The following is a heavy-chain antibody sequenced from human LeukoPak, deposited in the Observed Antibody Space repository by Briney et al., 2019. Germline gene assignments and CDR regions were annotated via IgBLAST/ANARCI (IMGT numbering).Heavy chain of an antibody. J-gene: IGHJ3*02. CDR3: ASLAGGNSESSDAFDI. Sequence: ASVTVSFTASGYTFTIYYMDWVRQAPGQGLEWMGIINPSGGSTSYAQKFQGRLTMTRDMSTSTVYMELSSLRSEDTAVYYCASLAGGNSESSDAFDIWGQGTMVTVSS. CDR2: INPSGGST. D-gene: IGHD4-23*01. V-gene: IGHV1-46*01. CDR1: GYTFTIYY.